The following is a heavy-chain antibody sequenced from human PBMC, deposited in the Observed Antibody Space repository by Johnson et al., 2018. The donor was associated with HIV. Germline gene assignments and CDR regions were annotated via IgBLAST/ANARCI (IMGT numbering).Heavy chain of an antibody. CDR2: ISYDGGNK. Sequence: QVQLVESGGGVVQPKLSLRLACAASGFTFSSYPMHWVRQAPGKGLEWVAVISYDGGNKYYTDSVNGRFTISRDNSKNRLYLQMNSLRAEDTAVYFCARGVKQQLSVVDAFDIWGQGTMVIVSS. D-gene: IGHD1-1*01. J-gene: IGHJ3*02. CDR3: ARGVKQQLSVVDAFDI. V-gene: IGHV3-30*04. CDR1: GFTFSSYP.